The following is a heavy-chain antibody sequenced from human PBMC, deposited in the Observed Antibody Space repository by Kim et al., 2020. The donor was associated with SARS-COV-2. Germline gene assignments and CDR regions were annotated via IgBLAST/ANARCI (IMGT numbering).Heavy chain of an antibody. D-gene: IGHD1-1*01. V-gene: IGHV3-73*01. Sequence: GGALRLSCAASGFTFSDSPMHWVRQASGKGLEWVGRLRSKANSYATAYAASVRGRFIISRDDSKNTAYLQMNSLKTEDTAVYYCTRIPGTPFAFWDAFDIWGQGTMVPVSS. CDR1: GFTFSDSP. CDR2: LRSKANSYAT. CDR3: TRIPGTPFAFWDAFDI. J-gene: IGHJ3*02.